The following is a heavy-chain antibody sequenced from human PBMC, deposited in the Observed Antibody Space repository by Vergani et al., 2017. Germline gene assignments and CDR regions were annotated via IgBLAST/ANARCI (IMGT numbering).Heavy chain of an antibody. CDR2: IYPGDSDT. J-gene: IGHJ6*03. V-gene: IGHV5-51*01. CDR3: ARRSGAGSGSYYKWRYMDV. D-gene: IGHD3-10*01. Sequence: EVQLVQSGAEVKKPGESLKISCKGSGYSFTSYWIGWVRQMPGKGLEWMGIIYPGDSDTRYSPSFQGQVTISADKSISTAYLQWSSLKASDTAMYYWARRSGAGSGSYYKWRYMDVWGKGTTVTVSS. CDR1: GYSFTSYW.